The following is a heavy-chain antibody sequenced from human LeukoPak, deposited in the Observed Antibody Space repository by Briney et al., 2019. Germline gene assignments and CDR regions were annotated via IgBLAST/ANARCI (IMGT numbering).Heavy chain of an antibody. D-gene: IGHD5-18*01. CDR2: INWNSGSI. V-gene: IGHV3-9*01. CDR1: GFTFDDYA. J-gene: IGHJ4*02. Sequence: PGRSLRLSCAASGFTFDDYAMHWVRQPPGKGLEWVSGINWNSGSIDYADSVKGRFTISRDSAKNSLYLQMNSLRAEDTAFYYCAKDLRGYGYAFDFWGQGTLVTVSS. CDR3: AKDLRGYGYAFDF.